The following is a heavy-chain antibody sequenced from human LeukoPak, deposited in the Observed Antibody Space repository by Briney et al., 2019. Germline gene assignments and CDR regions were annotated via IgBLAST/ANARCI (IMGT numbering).Heavy chain of an antibody. CDR3: AKDPPYYYDSSGYGGGAFDI. V-gene: IGHV3-30*18. Sequence: GGSLRLSCAASGFTFSSHGIHWVRQAPGKGLEWVAAISYDGSNKNYADSVKGRFTISRDNSKNTLYLQMNSLRAEDTAVYYCAKDPPYYYDSSGYGGGAFDIWGQGTMVTVSS. D-gene: IGHD3-22*01. CDR2: ISYDGSNK. CDR1: GFTFSSHG. J-gene: IGHJ3*02.